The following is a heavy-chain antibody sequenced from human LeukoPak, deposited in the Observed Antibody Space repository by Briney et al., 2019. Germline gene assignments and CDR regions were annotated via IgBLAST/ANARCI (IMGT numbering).Heavy chain of an antibody. Sequence: ASVKVSCKASGYTFTGYYLHWVRQAPGQGLEGMGCVNPNSGDTNYAQKFQGSVTITRDTSISTVYMELSRLRSDDTAVYYCARASGSYWWFDSWGQGTLVTVSS. CDR2: VNPNSGDT. D-gene: IGHD1-26*01. CDR1: GYTFTGYY. V-gene: IGHV1-2*02. J-gene: IGHJ5*01. CDR3: ARASGSYWWFDS.